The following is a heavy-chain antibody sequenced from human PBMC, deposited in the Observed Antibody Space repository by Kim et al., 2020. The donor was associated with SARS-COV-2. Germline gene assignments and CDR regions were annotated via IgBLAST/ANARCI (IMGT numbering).Heavy chain of an antibody. Sequence: NTKESQKFQGRVTITRDTSASTAYMELSSLRSEDTAVYYCARGNPGAFDYWGQGTLVTVPS. CDR2: NT. CDR3: ARGNPGAFDY. V-gene: IGHV1-3*01. J-gene: IGHJ4*02. D-gene: IGHD3-10*01.